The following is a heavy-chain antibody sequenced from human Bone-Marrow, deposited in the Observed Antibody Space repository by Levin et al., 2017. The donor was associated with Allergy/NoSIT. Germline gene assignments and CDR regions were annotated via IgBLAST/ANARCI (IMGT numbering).Heavy chain of an antibody. CDR2: ISFDGNNQ. Sequence: GGSLRLSCAASGFTFRTYVMHWVRQPPGKGLEWVAVISFDGNNQNYADSVKGRFTISRDNSKNTLWPHMNSLRPDDTALYYCAGDSNKIVRGVPDYWGQGALVTVSS. CDR1: GFTFRTYV. D-gene: IGHD3-10*02. CDR3: AGDSNKIVRGVPDY. J-gene: IGHJ4*02. V-gene: IGHV3-30-3*01.